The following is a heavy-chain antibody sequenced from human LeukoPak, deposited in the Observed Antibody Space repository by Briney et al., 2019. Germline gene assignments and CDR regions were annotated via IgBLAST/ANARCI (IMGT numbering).Heavy chain of an antibody. CDR3: AREDDTGRYMGDDAFDI. CDR2: IIPMSDTA. Sequence: ASVKVSCKASGGTFNSYAISWVRPAPGQGREWMGGIIPMSDTANYPQKFRGRLTITADIPTSTVYMELSSLRSEDTAVYYCAREDDTGRYMGDDAFDIWGQGTMVTVSS. V-gene: IGHV1-69*06. D-gene: IGHD1-26*01. J-gene: IGHJ3*02. CDR1: GGTFNSYA.